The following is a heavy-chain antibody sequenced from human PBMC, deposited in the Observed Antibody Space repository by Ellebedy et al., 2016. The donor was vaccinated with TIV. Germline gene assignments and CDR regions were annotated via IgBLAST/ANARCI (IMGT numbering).Heavy chain of an antibody. CDR1: GYTFTSYG. V-gene: IGHV1-18*04. J-gene: IGHJ6*02. D-gene: IGHD3-10*01. CDR2: ISAYNGNT. Sequence: ASVKVSCXASGYTFTSYGISWVRQAPGQGLEWMGWISAYNGNTNYAQKLQGRVTMTTDTSTSTAYMELRSLRSDDTAVYYCAREGAITMVRGVTIYGMDVWGQGTTVTVSS. CDR3: AREGAITMVRGVTIYGMDV.